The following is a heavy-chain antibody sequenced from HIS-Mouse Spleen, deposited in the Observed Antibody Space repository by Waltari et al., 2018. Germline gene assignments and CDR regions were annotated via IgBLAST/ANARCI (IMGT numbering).Heavy chain of an antibody. J-gene: IGHJ5*02. CDR2: IYYSGST. Sequence: QLQLQESGPGLVKPSETLFLTCTVSGGSISSSSYYWGWIRQPPGKGLEWIGRIYYSGSTYYNPSLKSRVTISGDTSKNQFSLKLSSVTAADTAVYYCARGLGYCSSTSCLGDWFDPWGQGTLVTVSS. V-gene: IGHV4-39*07. D-gene: IGHD2-2*01. CDR3: ARGLGYCSSTSCLGDWFDP. CDR1: GGSISSSSYY.